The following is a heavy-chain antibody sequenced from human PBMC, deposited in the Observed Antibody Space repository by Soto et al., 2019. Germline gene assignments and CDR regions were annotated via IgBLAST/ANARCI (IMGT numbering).Heavy chain of an antibody. CDR1: GGSISSYY. Sequence: PSETLSLTCTVSGGSISSYYWSWIRQPPGKGLEWIGYIYYSGSTNYNPSLKSRVTISVDTSKNQFSLKLSSVTAADTAVYYCARHLSIAYCGGDCWIDYWGQGTLVTVSS. J-gene: IGHJ4*02. CDR3: ARHLSIAYCGGDCWIDY. V-gene: IGHV4-59*08. CDR2: IYYSGST. D-gene: IGHD2-21*02.